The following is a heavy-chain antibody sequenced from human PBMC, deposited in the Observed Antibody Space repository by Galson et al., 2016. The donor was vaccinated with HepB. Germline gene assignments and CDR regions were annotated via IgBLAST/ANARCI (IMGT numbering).Heavy chain of an antibody. Sequence: SETLSLTCTVSGGSISSSRYYWGWIRQPPGKGLEWIGSIYYTGSPYYNPSLKSRVTISIDTSKNQFSLELASVTAADTAVYYCAAPLITARGAFDIWGQGTMVTVSS. CDR2: IYYTGSP. CDR1: GGSISSSRYY. J-gene: IGHJ3*02. CDR3: AAPLITARGAFDI. V-gene: IGHV4-39*01. D-gene: IGHD6-25*01.